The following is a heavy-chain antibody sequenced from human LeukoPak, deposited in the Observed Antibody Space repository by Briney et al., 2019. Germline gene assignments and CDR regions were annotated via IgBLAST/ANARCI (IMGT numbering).Heavy chain of an antibody. CDR1: GGSISSYY. Sequence: SETLSLTCTVSGGSISSYYWSWIRQPAGKGLEWIGRIYTSGSTNYNPSLKSRVTMSVDTSKNQFSLKLSSVTAADTAVYYCAREISTHCGGDCYGYNWFDPWGQGTLVTVSS. J-gene: IGHJ5*02. CDR3: AREISTHCGGDCYGYNWFDP. D-gene: IGHD2-21*01. V-gene: IGHV4-4*07. CDR2: IYTSGST.